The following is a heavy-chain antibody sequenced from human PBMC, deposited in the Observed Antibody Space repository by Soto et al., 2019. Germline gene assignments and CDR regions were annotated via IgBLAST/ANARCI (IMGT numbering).Heavy chain of an antibody. J-gene: IGHJ4*02. CDR1: GYTFTGYY. V-gene: IGHV1-2*02. D-gene: IGHD3-3*01. CDR3: ARAEDLEWLLSYVDY. CDR2: INPNSGGT. Sequence: QVQLVQSGAEVKKPGASVKVSCKASGYTFTGYYMHWVRQAPGQGLEWMGWINPNSGGTNYAQKFQGRVTMTRDTSISTAYMELSRLRYDDTAVYYCARAEDLEWLLSYVDYWGQGTMVTVSS.